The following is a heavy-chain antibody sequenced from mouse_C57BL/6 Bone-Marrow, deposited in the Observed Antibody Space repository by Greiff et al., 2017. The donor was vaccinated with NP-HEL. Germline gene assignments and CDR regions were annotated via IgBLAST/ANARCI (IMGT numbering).Heavy chain of an antibody. D-gene: IGHD1-1*01. V-gene: IGHV1-72*01. CDR3: ARSYYGSGYFDY. J-gene: IGHJ2*01. Sequence: QVQLKQPGAELVKPWASVYLSCKASGYTFTNYWMHWVKQRPGRGLVWIGRIDPNSGGTKYNEKFKSKATLTVDKPSSPSFMQLSLLTIEAPAVYYCARSYYGSGYFDYWGQGTTLTVSS. CDR1: GYTFTNYW. CDR2: IDPNSGGT.